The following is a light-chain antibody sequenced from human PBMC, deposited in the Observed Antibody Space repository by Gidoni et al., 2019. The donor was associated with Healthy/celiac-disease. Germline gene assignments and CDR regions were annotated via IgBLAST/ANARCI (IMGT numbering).Light chain of an antibody. Sequence: EIVLTQSPGTLSLSPGERATLSCRASQIVSSSYLAWYQQKPGQAPRLLIYGASSRATGIPDRFSGSGSGTDFTLTISRLEPEDFAVYYCQQYGSSPQTFGQXARLEIK. CDR3: QQYGSSPQT. CDR1: QIVSSSY. J-gene: IGKJ5*01. CDR2: GAS. V-gene: IGKV3-20*01.